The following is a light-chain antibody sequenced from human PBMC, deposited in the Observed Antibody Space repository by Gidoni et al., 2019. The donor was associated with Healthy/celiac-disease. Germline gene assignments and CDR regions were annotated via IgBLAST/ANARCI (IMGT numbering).Light chain of an antibody. V-gene: IGKV2-28*01. CDR2: VGS. J-gene: IGKJ4*01. Sequence: DIVMTQSPLSLPVTPGEPASSSCRSSPRLLHSNGYNYLDWYLQKPGQSPQLLSYVGSNRSSGVPDRFSGSGSGTDFTLKISRVEAEDVGVYYCMQALQTPLTFXGXTKVEIK. CDR3: MQALQTPLT. CDR1: PRLLHSNGYNY.